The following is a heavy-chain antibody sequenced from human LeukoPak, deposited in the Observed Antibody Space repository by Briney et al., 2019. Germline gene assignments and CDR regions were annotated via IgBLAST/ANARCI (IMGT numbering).Heavy chain of an antibody. J-gene: IGHJ1*01. D-gene: IGHD3-22*01. V-gene: IGHV3-74*01. CDR2: IKSDGGT. Sequence: GGSLRLSCAASGFTFSTYWMHWVRQAPGKGLVWVSRIKSDGGTNYADSVKGRFTISRDNAKKTVSPQMNSLRPEDTGVYYCARAPSEIGGYYPEYFRHWGQGTLVTVSS. CDR1: GFTFSTYW. CDR3: ARAPSEIGGYYPEYFRH.